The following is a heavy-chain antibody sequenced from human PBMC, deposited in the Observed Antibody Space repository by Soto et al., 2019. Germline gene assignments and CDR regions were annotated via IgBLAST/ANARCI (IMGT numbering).Heavy chain of an antibody. Sequence: PGGSLRLSCSVSGFTFSNYAMTWVRQAPGKGLEWVSYISSSSSTIYYADSVKGRFTISRDNAKNSLYLQMNSLRAEDTAVYYCARARVIFDFWGRGSLVIVSS. D-gene: IGHD4-4*01. CDR2: ISSSSSTI. V-gene: IGHV3-48*01. CDR1: GFTFSNYA. CDR3: ARARVIFDF. J-gene: IGHJ2*01.